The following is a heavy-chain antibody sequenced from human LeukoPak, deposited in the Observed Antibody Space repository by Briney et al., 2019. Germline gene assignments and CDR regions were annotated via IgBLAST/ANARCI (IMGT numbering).Heavy chain of an antibody. CDR3: ASGQPKGSIAVAGEKYYMDV. CDR1: GFTFSSYS. V-gene: IGHV3-21*01. Sequence: GGSLRLCCAASGFTFSSYSMNWVRQATGKGLEWVSSISSSSSYIYYADSVKGRFTISRDNAKNSLYLQMNSLRAEDTAVYYCASGQPKGSIAVAGEKYYMDVWGKGTTVTVSS. CDR2: ISSSSSYI. D-gene: IGHD6-19*01. J-gene: IGHJ6*03.